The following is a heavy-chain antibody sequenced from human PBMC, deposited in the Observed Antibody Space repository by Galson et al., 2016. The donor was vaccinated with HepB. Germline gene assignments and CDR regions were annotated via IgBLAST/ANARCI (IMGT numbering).Heavy chain of an antibody. Sequence: SVKVSCKASGYTFTTYALHWVRQAPGQRLEWMGWNNPGNGNKKYSQKFQGRVTFTYDTSASTANLQWRSLKASDTAMYFCVRLKWGRYIPYGLDVWGKGTTVTVSS. CDR2: NNPGNGNK. CDR3: VRLKWGRYIPYGLDV. V-gene: IGHV1-3*01. CDR1: GYTFTTYA. J-gene: IGHJ6*04. D-gene: IGHD3-16*01.